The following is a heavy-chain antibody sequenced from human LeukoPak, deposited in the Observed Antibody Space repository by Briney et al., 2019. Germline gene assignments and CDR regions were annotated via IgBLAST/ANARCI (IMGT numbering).Heavy chain of an antibody. D-gene: IGHD3-22*01. J-gene: IGHJ4*02. CDR2: IYTSGST. V-gene: IGHV4-61*02. CDR1: GNSISSGDYY. Sequence: PSETLSLTCTVSGNSISSGDYYWSWIRQPAGKGLEWIGRIYTSGSTTYNPSLKSRVTISGDTSENQFSLRLSSVTAADTAVYYCARDYGKITMIVVSSPLLLWGQGTLVTVSS. CDR3: ARDYGKITMIVVSSPLLL.